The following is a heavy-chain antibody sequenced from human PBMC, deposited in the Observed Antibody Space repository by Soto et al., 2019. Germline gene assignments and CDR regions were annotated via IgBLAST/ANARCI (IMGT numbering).Heavy chain of an antibody. CDR3: ARDWLVGGHYYYYGMDV. D-gene: IGHD6-6*01. J-gene: IGHJ6*02. CDR2: INAGNGNT. Sequence: ASVKVSCKASGYTFTSYAMHWVRQAPGQRLEWMGWINAGNGNTKYSQKFQGRVTITRDTSASTAYMELSSLRSEDTAVYYCARDWLVGGHYYYYGMDVWGQGTTVTVSS. V-gene: IGHV1-3*01. CDR1: GYTFTSYA.